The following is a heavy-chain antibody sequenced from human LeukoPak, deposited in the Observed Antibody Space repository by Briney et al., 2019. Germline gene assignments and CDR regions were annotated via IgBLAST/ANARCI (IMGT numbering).Heavy chain of an antibody. CDR3: TTDGNYGSGSPDY. Sequence: GGSLRLSCAASGFTFSNAWMSWVRQAPGKGLEWVARIKSKTDGGTTDYAAPVKGRFTISRDDSKNTLYLQMNSLKTEDTAVYYCTTDGNYGSGSPDYWGQGTLVTVSS. CDR2: IKSKTDGGTT. J-gene: IGHJ4*02. V-gene: IGHV3-15*01. D-gene: IGHD3-10*01. CDR1: GFTFSNAW.